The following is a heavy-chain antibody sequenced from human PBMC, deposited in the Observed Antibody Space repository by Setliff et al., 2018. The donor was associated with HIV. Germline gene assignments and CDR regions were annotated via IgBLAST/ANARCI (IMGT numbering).Heavy chain of an antibody. V-gene: IGHV4-39*01. Sequence: SETLSLTCPVSGGSISSTSYYWGWIRQPPGTGLEWIGSISYTGITTYNPSLKSRVTISVDTSQNQFSLTLTSVTAADTAVYYCARGLSFYDPGGFDYWGQGTLVTVSS. J-gene: IGHJ4*02. CDR3: ARGLSFYDPGGFDY. CDR1: GGSISSTSYY. CDR2: ISYTGIT. D-gene: IGHD3-22*01.